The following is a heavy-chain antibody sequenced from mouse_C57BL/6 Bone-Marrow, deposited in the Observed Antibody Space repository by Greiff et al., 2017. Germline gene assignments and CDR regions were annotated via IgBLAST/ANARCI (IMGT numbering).Heavy chain of an antibody. D-gene: IGHD1-1*01. CDR3: ARSRGLRSFAV. V-gene: IGHV1-69*01. CDR1: GYTFTSYW. Sequence: QVQLQQPGPELVMPGASVKLSCKASGYTFTSYWMHWVKQRPGQGLEWIGEIDPSDSYTNYNQKFKGKSTLTVDKSSSTAYMQLSSLTSADSAVYYCARSRGLRSFAVWGTGTLVTVSA. CDR2: IDPSDSYT. J-gene: IGHJ3*01.